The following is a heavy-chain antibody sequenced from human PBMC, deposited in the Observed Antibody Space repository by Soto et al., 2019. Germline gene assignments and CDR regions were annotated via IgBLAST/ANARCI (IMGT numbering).Heavy chain of an antibody. Sequence: KPSETLSLTFTVSGGSISNSSYYRGWLRQPPGKGLEWIGSIYYSGSTYYNPSLKSRVTISVDTSKNQFSLKLSSVTAADTAVYYCAKGGSGSYSNAFDIWGQGTIVT. V-gene: IGHV4-39*01. CDR3: AKGGSGSYSNAFDI. J-gene: IGHJ3*02. CDR1: GGSISNSSYY. CDR2: IYYSGST. D-gene: IGHD3-10*01.